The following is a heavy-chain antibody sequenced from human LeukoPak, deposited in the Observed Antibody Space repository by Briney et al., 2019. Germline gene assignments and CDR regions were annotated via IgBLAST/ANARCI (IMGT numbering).Heavy chain of an antibody. CDR2: INNDGSAT. Sequence: GGSLRLSCAAPGFAFSKYWIHWVRQRPEEGLMWVSRINNDGSATVYADSVRGRFTISRDNDENTVYLQMSSLRSEDTAVYYCVRAGHQDYYYFDLWGRGTLVSVSS. CDR3: VRAGHQDYYYFDL. CDR1: GFAFSKYW. J-gene: IGHJ2*01. V-gene: IGHV3-74*01.